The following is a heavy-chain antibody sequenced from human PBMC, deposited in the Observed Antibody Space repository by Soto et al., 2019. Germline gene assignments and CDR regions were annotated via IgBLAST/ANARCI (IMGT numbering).Heavy chain of an antibody. CDR2: IRCSGSTT. CDR1: GFTFSSYA. Sequence: EVQLLESGGGLVQPGGSLRLSCAACGFTFSSYAMSWVRQAPGKGLEWVSAIRCSGSTTYYAHSVKGRFTFSRDNSKNTLYLQMNSLRAEDSAVYYCAKTANGWFSAFDIWGQGTMVTVSS. V-gene: IGHV3-23*01. J-gene: IGHJ3*02. CDR3: AKTANGWFSAFDI. D-gene: IGHD6-19*01.